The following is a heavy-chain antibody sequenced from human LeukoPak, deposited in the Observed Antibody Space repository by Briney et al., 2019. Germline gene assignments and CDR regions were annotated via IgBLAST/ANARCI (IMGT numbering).Heavy chain of an antibody. D-gene: IGHD3-22*01. J-gene: IGHJ3*02. CDR1: RGSFSVYY. V-gene: IGHV4-34*01. CDR3: ARDSSGYPDAFDI. CDR2: VNHSGST. Sequence: SETLSLTCALYRGSFSVYYWSGIRQPPGKRLEWIGQVNHSGSTNYNPYLKSRVTISVDTSKNQFSLKLSSVTAADTAVYYCARDSSGYPDAFDIWGQGTMVTVSS.